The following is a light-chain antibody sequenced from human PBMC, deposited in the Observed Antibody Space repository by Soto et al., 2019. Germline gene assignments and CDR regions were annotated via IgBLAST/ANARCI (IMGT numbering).Light chain of an antibody. CDR3: SSFASSTTLV. V-gene: IGLV2-14*01. CDR2: EVS. CDR1: SSDVGGYNY. Sequence: QSVLTQPASVSGSPGRSITISCTGTSSDVGGYNYVSWYQQHPGKAPKLMIYEVSNRPSGISNRFSGSKSGNTASLTISGLRAEDEADYYCSSFASSTTLVFGTGAKLTVL. J-gene: IGLJ1*01.